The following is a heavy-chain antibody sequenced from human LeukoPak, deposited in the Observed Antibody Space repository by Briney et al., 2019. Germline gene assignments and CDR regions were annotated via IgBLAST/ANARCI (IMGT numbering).Heavy chain of an antibody. CDR3: ARRKYSSGWYVLYFDY. V-gene: IGHV4-34*01. J-gene: IGHJ4*02. CDR1: GGSFSGYY. Sequence: SETLSLTCAVYGGSFSGYYWSWIRQPPGKGLEWIGEINHSGSTNYNPSLKSRVTISVDTSKNQFSLKLSSVTAADTAVYCCARRKYSSGWYVLYFDYWGQGTLVTVSS. D-gene: IGHD6-19*01. CDR2: INHSGST.